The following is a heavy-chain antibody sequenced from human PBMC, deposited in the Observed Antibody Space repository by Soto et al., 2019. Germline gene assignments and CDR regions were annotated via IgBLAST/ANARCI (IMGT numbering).Heavy chain of an antibody. CDR2: IIPIFGTA. J-gene: IGHJ3*02. D-gene: IGHD2-21*02. V-gene: IGHV1-69*06. Sequence: ASVKVSCKASGGTFSSYAISWVRQAPGQGLEWMGGIIPIFGTANYAQKFQGRVTITADKSTSTAYMELSSLRSEDTAVYYCAREEAGVVVTAITPNAFDIWGQRTMFTASS. CDR1: GGTFSSYA. CDR3: AREEAGVVVTAITPNAFDI.